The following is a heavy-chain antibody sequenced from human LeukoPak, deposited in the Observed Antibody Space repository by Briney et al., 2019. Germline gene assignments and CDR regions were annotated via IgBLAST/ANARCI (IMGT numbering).Heavy chain of an antibody. CDR1: GGSITPYY. J-gene: IGHJ4*02. CDR2: IYYSGST. V-gene: IGHV4-59*01. Sequence: PSETLSLTCTVSGGSITPYYWTWIRQPPGKGLEWIGYIYYSGSTNYNPSLKSRVTISVDTSKNQFSLKLTSVIAADTAVYYCARSRPLPDTAMGPRYYFDFWGQGTLVTVSS. CDR3: ARSRPLPDTAMGPRYYFDF. D-gene: IGHD5-18*01.